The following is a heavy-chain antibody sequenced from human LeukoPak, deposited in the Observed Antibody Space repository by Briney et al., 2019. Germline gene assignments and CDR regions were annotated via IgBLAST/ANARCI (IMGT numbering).Heavy chain of an antibody. V-gene: IGHV3-48*03. D-gene: IGHD2-15*01. Sequence: GGSLRLSCAASGFTFSYYEMNWVRQAPGKGLEWVSYISGGGYTIYYADSVKGRFTISRDNAKNSLYLQMNSLRAEDTAVYYCAKIGSCSGGGCYGRSLAFDYWGQGTLVTVSS. CDR2: ISGGGYTI. J-gene: IGHJ4*02. CDR1: GFTFSYYE. CDR3: AKIGSCSGGGCYGRSLAFDY.